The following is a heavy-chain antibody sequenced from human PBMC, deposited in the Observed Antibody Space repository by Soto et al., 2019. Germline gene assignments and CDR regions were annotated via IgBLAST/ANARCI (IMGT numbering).Heavy chain of an antibody. CDR1: GFTFSSYD. Sequence: QVQLVESGGGVVQPGRSLRLSCAASGFTFSSYDMHWVRQAPGKGLEWVGIIWYDGSNKYYADSVKGRFTISRDNSKNTLFLEVNSLRAGDTAVYYCARSFRQWLVDSWGQGALVTVSS. CDR2: IWYDGSNK. V-gene: IGHV3-33*01. D-gene: IGHD6-19*01. CDR3: ARSFRQWLVDS. J-gene: IGHJ4*02.